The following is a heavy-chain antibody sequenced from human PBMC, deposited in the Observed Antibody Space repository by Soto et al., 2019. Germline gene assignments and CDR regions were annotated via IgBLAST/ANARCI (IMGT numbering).Heavy chain of an antibody. CDR1: GGSFSGYY. V-gene: IGHV4-34*01. CDR2: INHSGST. Sequence: QVQLQQWGAGLLKPSETLSLTCAVSGGSFSGYYWSWIRQPPGKGLEWIGEINHSGSTNYNPSLKSRGTISGDTSKNQCSLKLSSVTAADTAVYYCARGTGIDYWVQGTLVTVS. J-gene: IGHJ4*02. CDR3: ARGTGIDY.